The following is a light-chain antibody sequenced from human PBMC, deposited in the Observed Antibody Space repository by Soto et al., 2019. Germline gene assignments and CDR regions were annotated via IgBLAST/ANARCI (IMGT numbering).Light chain of an antibody. V-gene: IGKV3-20*01. CDR3: QQYGSSPLT. Sequence: EIVLTQSPGTLSLSPGERATLSCRASQSFSSSYLAWYQQKPGQPPRLLIYGASIRATGIPDRFSGSGSGTDFTLTISRLEPEDFAVYYCQQYGSSPLTFGQGTKVDI. CDR1: QSFSSSY. CDR2: GAS. J-gene: IGKJ1*01.